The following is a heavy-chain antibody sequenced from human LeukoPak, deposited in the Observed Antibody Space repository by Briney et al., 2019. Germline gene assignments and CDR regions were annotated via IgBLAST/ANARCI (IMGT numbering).Heavy chain of an antibody. CDR2: IIPILGIA. CDR1: GGTFSSYA. CDR3: AREELYYYDSSGYRYFDY. J-gene: IGHJ4*02. Sequence: GSSVKVSCKASGGTFSSYAISWVRQAPGQGLEWMGRIIPILGIANYAQKFQGRVTITADKSTSTAYMELSSLRSEDTAVYYCAREELYYYDSSGYRYFDYWGQGTLVTVSS. V-gene: IGHV1-69*04. D-gene: IGHD3-22*01.